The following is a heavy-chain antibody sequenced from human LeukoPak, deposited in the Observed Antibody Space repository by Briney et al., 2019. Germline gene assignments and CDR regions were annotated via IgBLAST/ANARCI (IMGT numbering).Heavy chain of an antibody. CDR3: AKAGSIRFDY. D-gene: IGHD1-26*01. J-gene: IGHJ4*02. Sequence: GGSLRLSCAASGFTFSSYAMSCGCEAPGKGLEWVSGISGSGRGGNTYYADSVKGWFTISRDDSKHTLYLQVNSLRAEDTAVYYCAKAGSIRFDYWGQGTLVTVSS. CDR1: GFTFSSYA. CDR2: ISGSGRGGNT. V-gene: IGHV3-23*01.